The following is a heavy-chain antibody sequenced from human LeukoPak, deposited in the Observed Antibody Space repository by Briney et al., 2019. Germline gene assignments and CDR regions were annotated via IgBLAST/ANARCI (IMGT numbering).Heavy chain of an antibody. V-gene: IGHV4-4*02. J-gene: IGHJ5*02. Sequence: SETLSLTCTVSGGSISSSDWFSWVRQPPRKGLEWIGEIYLGGIINYNPSLKSRVTISVDKSNNQFSLKLTSVTAADTAMYYWAKNRGIPAVDNGSAPGGQGPLAPVPS. CDR2: IYLGGII. CDR3: AKNRGIPAVDNGSAP. CDR1: GGSISSSDW. D-gene: IGHD6-13*01.